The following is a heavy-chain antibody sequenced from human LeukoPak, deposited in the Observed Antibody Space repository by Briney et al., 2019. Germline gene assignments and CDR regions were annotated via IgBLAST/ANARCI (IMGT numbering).Heavy chain of an antibody. J-gene: IGHJ4*02. CDR3: ARISDSGSYSHIDY. Sequence: PSQTLSLTCAVSGGSVTSRGYSWRWIRQPTGKGLEWIGYIYHSGGTYNASLKSRVTISIDTSKNQFSLTLTSVTAADTAIYYCARISDSGSYSHIDYWGQGTLVTVSS. CDR2: IYHSGGT. CDR1: GGSVTSRGYS. V-gene: IGHV4-30-2*01. D-gene: IGHD3-10*01.